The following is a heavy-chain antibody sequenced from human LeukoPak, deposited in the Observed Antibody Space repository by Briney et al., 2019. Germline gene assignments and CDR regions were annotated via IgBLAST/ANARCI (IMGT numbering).Heavy chain of an antibody. D-gene: IGHD2-8*01. CDR3: TRSGFSNGYDY. CDR1: GFSFSGHW. J-gene: IGHJ4*02. V-gene: IGHV3-74*03. Sequence: PGGSLRLSCVASGFSFSGHWMHWVRQAPRKGLVAVSRITPDGTDTAYADSVKGRFTISRDNAKNTLYLEMNSLTAEDTALYYCTRSGFSNGYDYWGQGTLVTVSS. CDR2: ITPDGTDT.